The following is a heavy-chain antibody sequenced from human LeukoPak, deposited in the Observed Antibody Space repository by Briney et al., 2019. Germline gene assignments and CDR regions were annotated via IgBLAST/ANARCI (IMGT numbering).Heavy chain of an antibody. CDR1: GFSFSSYA. J-gene: IGHJ3*02. CDR2: ISGSGGGT. Sequence: GGSRRLYCAASGFSFSSYAMSWVRQAPGKGLEWVSAISGSGGGTYYADSVKGRFTISRDNSENTLYLQMNSLRAEDTGVYYCAKDKGAFDIWGQGTMVTVSS. V-gene: IGHV3-23*01. CDR3: AKDKGAFDI.